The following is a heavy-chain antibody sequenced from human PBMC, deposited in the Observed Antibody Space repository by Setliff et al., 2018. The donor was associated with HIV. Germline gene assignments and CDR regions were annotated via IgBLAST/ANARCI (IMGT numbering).Heavy chain of an antibody. CDR3: ARIFGDQGYYYGMDV. D-gene: IGHD3-3*01. Sequence: SETLSLTCTVSSGSVSRSDYYWGWIRQTPGKGLEWIGSIYWSGLTFYNPSLKSRVTVSVDTSKNQFSLKVSSVTAADTAVYYCARIFGDQGYYYGMDVWGQGTTVTVSS. CDR1: SGSVSRSDYY. V-gene: IGHV4-39*07. CDR2: IYWSGLT. J-gene: IGHJ6*02.